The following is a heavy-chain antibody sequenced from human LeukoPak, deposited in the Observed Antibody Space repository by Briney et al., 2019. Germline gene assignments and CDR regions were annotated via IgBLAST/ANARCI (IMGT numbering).Heavy chain of an antibody. CDR3: ARDRGIVVVQASLGSWFDP. Sequence: ASVKVSCKASGYSFGSYGLNWVRRAPGQGLEWMGWINTNTGKPTYAQAFTGRFVFSMDTSVNTAFLQISGLKAEDTAVYYCARDRGIVVVQASLGSWFDPWGQGTLVTVSS. CDR1: GYSFGSYG. D-gene: IGHD2-2*01. J-gene: IGHJ5*02. V-gene: IGHV7-4-1*02. CDR2: INTNTGKP.